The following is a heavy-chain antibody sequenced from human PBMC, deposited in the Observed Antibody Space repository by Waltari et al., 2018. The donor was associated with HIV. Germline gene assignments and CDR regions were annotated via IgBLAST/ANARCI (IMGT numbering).Heavy chain of an antibody. D-gene: IGHD1-26*01. J-gene: IGHJ5*02. Sequence: QVQLVESGGGVVPPGTSLTLSCAAAGFSFSDYAMHWVRQPPGKGLEWVASVIYDGGNEDYADSVTGRFTVSRDNSKNTLYLQMDSLRPEDTAVYYCATNSGSYRQGWFDPWGQGTQVTVSS. CDR3: ATNSGSYRQGWFDP. V-gene: IGHV3-30*01. CDR1: GFSFSDYA. CDR2: VIYDGGNE.